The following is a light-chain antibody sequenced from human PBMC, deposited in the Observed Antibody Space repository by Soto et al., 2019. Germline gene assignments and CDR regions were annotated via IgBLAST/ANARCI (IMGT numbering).Light chain of an antibody. Sequence: ENVLTQSPGTLSLSPGERATLSCRASQSVNNNYLAWYQQKPGQAPRLLIYDASNRATGIPARFSGSGSGTNFTLTISRLEPEDFEVYYCQQYGSSGTFGQGTKVDIK. J-gene: IGKJ1*01. CDR2: DAS. CDR1: QSVNNNY. V-gene: IGKV3-20*01. CDR3: QQYGSSGT.